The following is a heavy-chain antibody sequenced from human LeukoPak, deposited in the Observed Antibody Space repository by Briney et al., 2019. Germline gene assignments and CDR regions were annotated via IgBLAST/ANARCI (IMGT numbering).Heavy chain of an antibody. CDR3: ARDGYYDFWSGYYSHYYYYMDV. V-gene: IGHV3-11*04. D-gene: IGHD3-3*01. CDR2: ISSSGSTI. J-gene: IGHJ6*03. CDR1: GFTFSDYY. Sequence: PGGSLRLSCAASGFTFSDYYMSWIRQAPGKGLEWVSYISSSGSTIYYADSVKGRFTISGDNAKNSLYLQMNSLRAEDTAVYYCARDGYYDFWSGYYSHYYYYMDVWGKGTTVTVSS.